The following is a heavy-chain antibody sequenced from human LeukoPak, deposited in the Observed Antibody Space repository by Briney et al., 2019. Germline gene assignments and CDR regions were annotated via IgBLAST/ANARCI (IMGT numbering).Heavy chain of an antibody. Sequence: SVKVSCKASGGTFSTDALAWVRQVPGQGPEWMGRIIPIFGTTNYAETFQGRVTITADESTSTAYMELSSLRSEDTAVYYCARGGSGPGLSGSYYIRAHWFDPWGQGTLVTVSS. J-gene: IGHJ5*02. D-gene: IGHD3-10*01. V-gene: IGHV1-69*15. CDR1: GGTFSTDA. CDR3: ARGGSGPGLSGSYYIRAHWFDP. CDR2: IIPIFGTT.